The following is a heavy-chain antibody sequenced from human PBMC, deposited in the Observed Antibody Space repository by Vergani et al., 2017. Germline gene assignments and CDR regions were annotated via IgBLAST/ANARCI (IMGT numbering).Heavy chain of an antibody. V-gene: IGHV5-51*01. CDR2: IYPADSDT. D-gene: IGHD5-18*01. CDR1: GYSFTSYW. J-gene: IGHJ4*02. Sequence: EVQLVPSGAEVKKPGESLKISCKGSGYSFTSYWIGWVRQMPGKGLELMGIIYPADSDTSYSPSFQGQVTISADKSISTAYLQWSSLKASATAMYYCAGHRVYSYGDFDYWGPGTLVTVSS. CDR3: AGHRVYSYGDFDY.